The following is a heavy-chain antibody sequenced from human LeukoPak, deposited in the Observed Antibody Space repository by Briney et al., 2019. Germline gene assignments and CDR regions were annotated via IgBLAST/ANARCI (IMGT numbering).Heavy chain of an antibody. CDR1: GGSISSSSYY. D-gene: IGHD6-13*01. V-gene: IGHV4-39*01. CDR2: IYYSGST. CDR3: ARAYSSSWYFNWFDP. Sequence: SETLSLTCTVSGGSISSSSYYWGWIRQPPGKGLEWIGSIYYSGSTYYNPSLKSRVTISVDTSKNQFSLKLSSVTAADTAVYYCARAYSSSWYFNWFDPWGQGTLVTVSS. J-gene: IGHJ5*02.